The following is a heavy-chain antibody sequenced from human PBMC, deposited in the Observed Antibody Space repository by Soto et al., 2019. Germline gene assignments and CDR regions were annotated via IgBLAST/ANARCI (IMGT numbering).Heavy chain of an antibody. V-gene: IGHV4-30-4*01. J-gene: IGHJ4*02. Sequence: QMQLQESGPGLVKPSETLSLICTVSGGSVTSDEDYWSWIRQSPGKGLEWIGYISNSGSTGYNPSLKTRLSMSVDRSKNQFTLRLTSVTAADTAVYFCATESGSTYGYFDYWDQGTQVTVSS. CDR3: ATESGSTYGYFDY. CDR2: ISNSGST. CDR1: GGSVTSDEDY. D-gene: IGHD5-18*01.